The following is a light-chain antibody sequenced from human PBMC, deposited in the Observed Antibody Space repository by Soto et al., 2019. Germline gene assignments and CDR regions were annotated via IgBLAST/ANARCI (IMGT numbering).Light chain of an antibody. V-gene: IGLV2-14*01. Sequence: QSALTQPASVSGSPGQSITISCTGTSSDVGGSNYVSWYQQHPGKAPKLMIYEVSNRPSGVSNRFSGSKSGNTASLTISGLQAEDEADYYCSSYTSSSTYVVFGGGAKVTVL. CDR3: SSYTSSSTYVV. J-gene: IGLJ2*01. CDR2: EVS. CDR1: SSDVGGSNY.